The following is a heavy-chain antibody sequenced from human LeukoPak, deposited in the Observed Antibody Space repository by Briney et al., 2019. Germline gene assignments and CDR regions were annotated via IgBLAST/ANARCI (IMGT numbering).Heavy chain of an antibody. V-gene: IGHV4-59*01. Sequence: SETLSLTCTVSGDSICSYYGNWTRQPPGKGLELIGYIYYIGSTNYNPPLKSRVTISVDTSKNQFSLKLSSVTAADTAVYYCARGGYDYRHWGQGTLVTVSS. J-gene: IGHJ1*01. CDR2: IYYIGST. D-gene: IGHD5-12*01. CDR3: ARGGYDYRH. CDR1: GDSICSYY.